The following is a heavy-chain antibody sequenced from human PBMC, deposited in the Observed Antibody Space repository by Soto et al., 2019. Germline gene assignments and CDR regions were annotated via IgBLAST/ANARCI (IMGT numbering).Heavy chain of an antibody. Sequence: PGGSLRLSCAASGFTFSSYWMSWVRQAPGKGLEWVANIKQDGSEKYYVDSVKGRFTISRDNAKNSLYLQMNSLRAEDTAVYYCARGARFGELFVGYFDLWGRGTLVTVSS. J-gene: IGHJ2*01. V-gene: IGHV3-7*05. CDR2: IKQDGSEK. CDR1: GFTFSSYW. CDR3: ARGARFGELFVGYFDL. D-gene: IGHD3-10*01.